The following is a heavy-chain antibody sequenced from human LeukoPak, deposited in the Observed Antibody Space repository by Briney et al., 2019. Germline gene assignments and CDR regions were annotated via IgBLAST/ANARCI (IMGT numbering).Heavy chain of an antibody. Sequence: PGGSLRLSCAASGFTFSTYWMSWVRQAPGKGLEWVADIKQDANVKYYVDSVKGRFTISRDNAKNSLYLQMNSLRAEDTAVYYCAGVPGQWLERGAFDIWGQGTMVTVSS. J-gene: IGHJ3*02. V-gene: IGHV3-7*04. CDR1: GFTFSTYW. CDR3: AGVPGQWLERGAFDI. CDR2: IKQDANVK. D-gene: IGHD6-19*01.